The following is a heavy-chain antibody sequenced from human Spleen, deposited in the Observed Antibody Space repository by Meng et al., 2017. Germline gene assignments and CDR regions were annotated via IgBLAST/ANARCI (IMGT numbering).Heavy chain of an antibody. D-gene: IGHD4-11*01. CDR3: ARGPTTMAHDFDY. V-gene: IGHV4-34*01. CDR1: DGAFSGYF. CDR2: INHSGIT. J-gene: IGHJ4*02. Sequence: QGQRHQWGAGLLKPSETLSLACDVYDGAFSGYFWRWLRQPPGRGLDCIDKINHSGITKYNPSLKSRVTISVDTSQNNLSLKLSSVTAADSAVYYCARGPTTMAHDFDYWGQGTLVTVSS.